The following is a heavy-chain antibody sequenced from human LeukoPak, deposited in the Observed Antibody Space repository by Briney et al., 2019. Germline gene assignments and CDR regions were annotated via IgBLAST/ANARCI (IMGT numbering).Heavy chain of an antibody. CDR1: GGSISSSSYY. CDR3: ARVGAKYSGYDRGYYFDY. Sequence: TSETLSLTCTVSGGSISSSSYYWGWIRQPPGKGLEWIGSIYYSGSTYYNPSLKSRVTISVDTSKNQFSLKLSSVTAADTAVYYCARVGAKYSGYDRGYYFDYWGQGTLVTVSS. V-gene: IGHV4-39*07. CDR2: IYYSGST. D-gene: IGHD5-12*01. J-gene: IGHJ4*02.